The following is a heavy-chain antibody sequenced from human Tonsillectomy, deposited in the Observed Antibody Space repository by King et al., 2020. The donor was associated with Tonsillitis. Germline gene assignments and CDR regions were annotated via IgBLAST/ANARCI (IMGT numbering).Heavy chain of an antibody. CDR2: IYYSGST. J-gene: IGHJ2*01. Sequence: VQLQESGPGLVKPSQTLSLTCTVSGGSISSGGYYWSWIRQHPGKGLEWIGYIYYSGSTYYNPSLKSRGTISVDTSKNQFSLKLSSVTAADTAVYYCAREARRIGWYFDLWGRGTLVTVSS. CDR3: AREARRIGWYFDL. CDR1: GGSISSGGYY. V-gene: IGHV4-31*03. D-gene: IGHD2-21*01.